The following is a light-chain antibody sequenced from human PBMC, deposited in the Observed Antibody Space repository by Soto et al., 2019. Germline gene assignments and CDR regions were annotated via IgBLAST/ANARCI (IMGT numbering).Light chain of an antibody. CDR1: QSVSSN. Sequence: EIVMTQSPATLSVSPGERATLSCRASQSVSSNLAWYQQKPGQAPRLLIYGASTRATGIPARFSGSGSGTDFTLTISSLQSEYFAVYYCQQYNNWPLTLGGGTKVEIK. CDR3: QQYNNWPLT. V-gene: IGKV3-15*01. CDR2: GAS. J-gene: IGKJ4*01.